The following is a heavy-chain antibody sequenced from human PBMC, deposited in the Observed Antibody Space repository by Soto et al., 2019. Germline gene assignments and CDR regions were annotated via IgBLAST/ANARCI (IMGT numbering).Heavy chain of an antibody. J-gene: IGHJ4*02. Sequence: EVQLVESGGGLVKPGGSLRLSCAASGFTFSSYSMNWVRQAPGKGLEWVSSISSSSSYIYYADSVKGRFPISRDNAKNSLYLQMNSLRAEDTAVYYCARGDAYYYDSSGTVATFYFDYWGQGTLVTVSS. CDR2: ISSSSSYI. CDR3: ARGDAYYYDSSGTVATFYFDY. V-gene: IGHV3-21*01. CDR1: GFTFSSYS. D-gene: IGHD3-22*01.